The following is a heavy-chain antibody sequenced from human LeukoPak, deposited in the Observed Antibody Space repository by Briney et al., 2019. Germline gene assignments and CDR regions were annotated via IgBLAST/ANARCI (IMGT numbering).Heavy chain of an antibody. CDR3: TGGYSSSWYPSFDY. V-gene: IGHV3-7*01. Sequence: GGSLRLSCAASGFTFTDYYMSWVRQAPGKGLEWVANIKQDGSEKYYVDSVKGRFTISRDNAKNSLYLQMNSLRAEDTAVYYCTGGYSSSWYPSFDYWGQGTLVTVSS. CDR1: GFTFTDYY. CDR2: IKQDGSEK. D-gene: IGHD6-13*01. J-gene: IGHJ4*02.